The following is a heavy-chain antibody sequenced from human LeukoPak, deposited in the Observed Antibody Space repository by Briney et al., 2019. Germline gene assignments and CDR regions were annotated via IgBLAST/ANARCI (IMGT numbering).Heavy chain of an antibody. V-gene: IGHV3-23*01. Sequence: GGSLRLSCAASGFTFSSYAMSWVRQAPGKGLEWVSGISGSGGSTYYADSVKGRFTISRDNSKNTLYVQMNSLRAEDTAVYYCAKVAVVVAATIWFDPWGQGTLVTVSS. D-gene: IGHD2-15*01. CDR2: ISGSGGST. CDR3: AKVAVVVAATIWFDP. CDR1: GFTFSSYA. J-gene: IGHJ5*02.